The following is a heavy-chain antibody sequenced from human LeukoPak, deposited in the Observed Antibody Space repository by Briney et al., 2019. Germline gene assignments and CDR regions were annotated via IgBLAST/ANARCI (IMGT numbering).Heavy chain of an antibody. D-gene: IGHD5-18*01. CDR2: IYYSGST. CDR3: ARHQELWFDY. V-gene: IGHV4-59*01. CDR1: GGSISSYY. Sequence: SETLSLTCTVSGGSISSYYWSWIRQPPGKGLEWIGYIYYSGSTNYNPSLKSRVTISVDTSKNQFSLKLSSVTAADTAVYYCARHQELWFDYWGQGTLATVSS. J-gene: IGHJ4*02.